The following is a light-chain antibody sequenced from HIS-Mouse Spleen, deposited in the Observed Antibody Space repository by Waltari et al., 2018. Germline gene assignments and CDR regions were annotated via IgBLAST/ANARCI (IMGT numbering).Light chain of an antibody. CDR2: GKN. CDR1: SRRRYY. CDR3: NSRDSSSNHVV. V-gene: IGLV3-19*01. J-gene: IGLJ2*01. Sequence: SSELTQAPAVSVALGQTVRITCQGDSRRRYYASWYQQKPGQAPVLVIYGKNHRPSGIPDRFSGSSSGNTASLTITGAQAEDEADYYCNSRDSSSNHVVFGGGTKLTVL.